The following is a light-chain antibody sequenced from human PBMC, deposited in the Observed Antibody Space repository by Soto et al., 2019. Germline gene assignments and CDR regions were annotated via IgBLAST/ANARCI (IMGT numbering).Light chain of an antibody. Sequence: QSALTQPRSVSGSPGQSVTVSCIGTSSDVSGYKSVSWYQQYPGKAPKLMIYDVSERPSGVPNRFSGSKSGNTASLTISGLQAEDEADYYCCSYVGSYSYVFGTGTKVTVL. V-gene: IGLV2-11*01. CDR2: DVS. J-gene: IGLJ1*01. CDR1: SSDVSGYKS. CDR3: CSYVGSYSYV.